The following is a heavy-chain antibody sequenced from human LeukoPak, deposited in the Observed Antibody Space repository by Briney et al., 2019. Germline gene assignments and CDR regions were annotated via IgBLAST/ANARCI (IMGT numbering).Heavy chain of an antibody. CDR2: ISYDGSNK. D-gene: IGHD2-2*01. Sequence: TGGSLRLSCAASGFTFSSYAMHWVRQAPGKGLEWVAVISYDGSNKYYADSVKGRFTISRDNSKNTLYLQMNSLRAEDTAVYYCARDTRPAAPYYYYYGMDVWGQGTTVTVSS. CDR3: ARDTRPAAPYYYYYGMDV. CDR1: GFTFSSYA. J-gene: IGHJ6*02. V-gene: IGHV3-30-3*01.